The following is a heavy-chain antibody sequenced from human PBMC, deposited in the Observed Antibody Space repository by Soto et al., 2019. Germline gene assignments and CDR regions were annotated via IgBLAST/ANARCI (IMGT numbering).Heavy chain of an antibody. CDR2: ISSSSSYI. J-gene: IGHJ4*02. CDR1: GFTFSSYS. V-gene: IGHV3-21*01. CDR3: ARGGLEYSSSSVGYYFDY. Sequence: EVQLVESGGGLVKPGGSLRLSCAASGFTFSSYSMNWVRQAPGKGLEWVSSISSSSSYIYYADSVKGRFTISRDNAKNSLYLQMNSLRAEDTAVYYCARGGLEYSSSSVGYYFDYWGQGTLVTVSS. D-gene: IGHD6-6*01.